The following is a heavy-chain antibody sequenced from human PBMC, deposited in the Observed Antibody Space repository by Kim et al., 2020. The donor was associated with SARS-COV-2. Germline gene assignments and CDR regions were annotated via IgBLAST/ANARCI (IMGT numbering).Heavy chain of an antibody. CDR1: GFTSSTFW. Sequence: GGSLRLSCAASGFTSSTFWMGWVRQAAGKGLEWVANINEDGSEKHYVDSVKGRFTISRDNAKSSLNLEMNSLRAEDTAVYYCVRDRRFQGEHRFFSGYSYSYAMDVWGQGTTVTVSS. D-gene: IGHD3-16*01. V-gene: IGHV3-7*01. CDR3: VRDRRFQGEHRFFSGYSYSYAMDV. CDR2: INEDGSEK. J-gene: IGHJ6*02.